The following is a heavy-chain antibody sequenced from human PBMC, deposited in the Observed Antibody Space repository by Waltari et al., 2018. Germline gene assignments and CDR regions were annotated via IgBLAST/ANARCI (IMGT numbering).Heavy chain of an antibody. CDR3: ARGYPFSFYGSGTYYNVYDY. CDR2: MNPNSGNT. CDR1: GYTFTSYD. D-gene: IGHD3-10*01. Sequence: QVQLVQSGAEVKKPGASVQVSCRASGYTFTSYDINSVRQATGQGLEWMGWMNPNSGNTDYAQKFQGRVTMTRNTSISTAYMELSSLRSEDTAVYYCARGYPFSFYGSGTYYNVYDYWGQGTLVTVSS. J-gene: IGHJ4*02. V-gene: IGHV1-8*01.